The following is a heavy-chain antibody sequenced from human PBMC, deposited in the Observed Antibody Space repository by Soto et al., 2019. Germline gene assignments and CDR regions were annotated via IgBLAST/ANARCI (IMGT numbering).Heavy chain of an antibody. D-gene: IGHD3-10*01. CDR2: INAGNGNT. CDR1: GYTFTSYA. V-gene: IGHV1-3*01. CDR3: AVYGSGSPDFDY. J-gene: IGHJ4*02. Sequence: GASVKVSCKASGYTFTSYAMHWVRQAPGQRLEWMGWINAGNGNTKYSQKFQGRVTITRDTSASTAYMELSSLRSEDTAVYYCAVYGSGSPDFDYWGQGTLVTVSS.